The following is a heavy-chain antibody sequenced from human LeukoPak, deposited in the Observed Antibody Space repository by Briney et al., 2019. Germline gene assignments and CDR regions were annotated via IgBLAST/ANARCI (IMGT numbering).Heavy chain of an antibody. D-gene: IGHD5-18*01. CDR1: VFTFSSYA. CDR3: AKVVAMDKGHFDY. CDR2: ISGSGGTT. V-gene: IGHV3-23*01. Sequence: GGGLRLSCVSAVFTFSSYAMTGVRPAPAKGLEWVSLISGSGGTTYYANSLRGGYTLSRDNSKNTLYLKMNSLRAEDTAVYYCAKVVAMDKGHFDYWGQGTLVTVSS. J-gene: IGHJ4*02.